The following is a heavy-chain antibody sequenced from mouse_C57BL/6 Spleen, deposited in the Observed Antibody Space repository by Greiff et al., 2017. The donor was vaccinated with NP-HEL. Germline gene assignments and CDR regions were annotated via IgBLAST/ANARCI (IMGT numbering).Heavy chain of an antibody. CDR3: ARGERFYYAMDY. V-gene: IGHV1-82*01. D-gene: IGHD1-1*01. J-gene: IGHJ4*01. CDR2: IYPGDGDT. Sequence: QVQLQQSGPELVKPGASVKISCKASGYAFSSSWMNWVKQRPGKGLEWIGRIYPGDGDTNYNGKFKGKATLTADKSSSTAYMQLSSLTSEDSAVYFCARGERFYYAMDYWGQGTSVTVSS. CDR1: GYAFSSSW.